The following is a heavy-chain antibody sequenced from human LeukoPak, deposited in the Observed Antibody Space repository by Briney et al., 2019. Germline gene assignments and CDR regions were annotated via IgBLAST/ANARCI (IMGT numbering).Heavy chain of an antibody. D-gene: IGHD4-4*01. CDR2: ISSTSKYI. CDR3: ASVDDYKKFDC. J-gene: IGHJ4*02. V-gene: IGHV3-21*01. Sequence: GGSLRLSCAASGFKFFTSNMTWVRQAPGQGLEWVSSISSTSKYIYYAYSVTGRFTISRDTAKNSLYLRINSLRAEDTAVYYCASVDDYKKFDCWGQGALAAVSS. CDR1: GFKFFTSN.